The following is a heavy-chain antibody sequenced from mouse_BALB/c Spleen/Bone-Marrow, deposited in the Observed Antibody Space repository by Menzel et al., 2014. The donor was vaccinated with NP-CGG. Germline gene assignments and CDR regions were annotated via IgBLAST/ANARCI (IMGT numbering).Heavy chain of an antibody. CDR2: IYPGSGST. V-gene: IGHV1S22*01. CDR3: TSWDC. CDR1: GYTFTSYW. J-gene: IGHJ2*01. Sequence: LKQSGSELVRPGASVKLSCKASGYTFTSYWMHWVKQRHGQGLEWIGNIYPGSGSTDYDEKFKSKGTLTVDTSSSTAYMHLSSLTSEDSAVYYCTSWDCWGQGTTLTVSS.